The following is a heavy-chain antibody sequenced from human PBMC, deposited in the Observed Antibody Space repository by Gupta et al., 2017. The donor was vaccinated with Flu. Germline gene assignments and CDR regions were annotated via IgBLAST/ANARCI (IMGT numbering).Heavy chain of an antibody. D-gene: IGHD4-4*01. Sequence: QVQLVQSGAEVKKPGASVKVSCKASGYTFTGYSMHWVRQAPGQGLEWMGWINPNSGGTNYAQKFQGRVTMTRDTSISTAYMELSRLRSDDTAVYYCARDVSFSPTRPYFDYWGQGTLVTVSS. CDR3: ARDVSFSPTRPYFDY. V-gene: IGHV1-2*02. CDR1: GYTFTGYS. J-gene: IGHJ4*02. CDR2: INPNSGGT.